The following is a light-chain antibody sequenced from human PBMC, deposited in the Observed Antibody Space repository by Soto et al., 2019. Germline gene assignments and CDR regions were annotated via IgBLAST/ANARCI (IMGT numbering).Light chain of an antibody. J-gene: IGLJ1*01. CDR2: VNS. CDR1: SSNIGAGYE. Sequence: QSVLTQPPSVSGAPGQRVTISCTGSSSNIGAGYEVHWYQQLPGTAPKLLIYVNSNRPSGVPDRFSGSKSGTSASLAITGLQAEDEADYYCQSYDSSLSGYVFGTGTKLTVL. V-gene: IGLV1-40*01. CDR3: QSYDSSLSGYV.